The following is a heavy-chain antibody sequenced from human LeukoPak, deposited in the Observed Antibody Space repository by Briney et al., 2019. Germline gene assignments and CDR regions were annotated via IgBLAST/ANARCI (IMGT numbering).Heavy chain of an antibody. J-gene: IGHJ4*02. CDR1: GFTFSSYS. Sequence: GGSLRLSCAASGFTFSSYSMNWVRQAPGKGLEWVSSISSSSSYIYYADSVKGRFTISRDNAKNSLYLQMNGLRAEDTAVYYCARVWSVRLLPYFDYWGQGTLVTVSS. V-gene: IGHV3-21*01. CDR3: ARVWSVRLLPYFDY. CDR2: ISSSSSYI. D-gene: IGHD3-3*01.